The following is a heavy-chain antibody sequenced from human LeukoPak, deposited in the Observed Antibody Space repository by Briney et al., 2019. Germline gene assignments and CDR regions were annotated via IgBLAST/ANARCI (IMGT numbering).Heavy chain of an antibody. CDR2: INPNSGGT. CDR3: ARVLVPAATDDAFDI. CDR1: GYTFTGYY. V-gene: IGHV1-2*02. Sequence: ASVKVSCKASGYTFTGYYMHWVRQAPGQGLEWMGWINPNSGGTNYAQKFQGRVTMTRDTSISTAYMELSRLRSDDTAVYYCARVLVPAATDDAFDIWAKGQWSPSLQ. J-gene: IGHJ3*02. D-gene: IGHD2-2*01.